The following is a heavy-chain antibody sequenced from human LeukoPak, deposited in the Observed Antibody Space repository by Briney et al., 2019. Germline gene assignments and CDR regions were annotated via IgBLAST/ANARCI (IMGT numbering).Heavy chain of an antibody. Sequence: SVKVSCKASGGTFSSYAISWVRQAPGQGLEWMGRIIPILGIANYAQKFQGRVTITADKSASTAYMELSSLRSEDTAVYYCARDPYPPIAVAGLDYWGQGTLVTVSS. CDR3: ARDPYPPIAVAGLDY. V-gene: IGHV1-69*04. J-gene: IGHJ4*02. CDR2: IIPILGIA. CDR1: GGTFSSYA. D-gene: IGHD6-19*01.